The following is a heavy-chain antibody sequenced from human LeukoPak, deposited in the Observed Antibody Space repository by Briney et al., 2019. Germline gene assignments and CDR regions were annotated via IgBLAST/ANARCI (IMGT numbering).Heavy chain of an antibody. J-gene: IGHJ4*02. Sequence: SQTLSLTCTVSGGSISSGDYYWSWIRQPPGKGLEWIGYIYYSGSTYYNPYLKSRVTISVDTSNNQISLKLSSVTAADTAVYYCARRNIVVVPAAPYYFDYWGQGTLVTVSS. CDR3: ARRNIVVVPAAPYYFDY. V-gene: IGHV4-30-4*08. CDR1: GGSISSGDYY. D-gene: IGHD2-2*01. CDR2: IYYSGST.